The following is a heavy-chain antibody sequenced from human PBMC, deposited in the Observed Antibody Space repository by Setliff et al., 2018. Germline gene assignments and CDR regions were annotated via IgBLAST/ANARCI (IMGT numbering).Heavy chain of an antibody. D-gene: IGHD2-15*01. CDR1: GDSVSGEHW. Sequence: SETLSLTCSVSGDSVSGEHWWSWVRQPPGKGLEWIGEISHSGSTNYNPSLKSRVTISVDTSKNQFSLKLSSVTAADTAVYYCACQGYCSGGSCSDYWGQGTLVTVSS. J-gene: IGHJ4*02. CDR3: ACQGYCSGGSCSDY. V-gene: IGHV4-4*02. CDR2: ISHSGST.